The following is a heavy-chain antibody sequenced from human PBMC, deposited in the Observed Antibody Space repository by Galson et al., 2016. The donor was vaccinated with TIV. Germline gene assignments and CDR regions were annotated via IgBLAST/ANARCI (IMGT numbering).Heavy chain of an antibody. D-gene: IGHD2-21*01. CDR1: GFTFDDYG. J-gene: IGHJ4*02. V-gene: IGHV3-20*04. CDR3: ARDHLYCGGDCYSDY. CDR2: INWNGGST. Sequence: SLRLSCAASGFTFDDYGMSWVRQAPGKGLEWVSGINWNGGSTGYADSVKGRFTISRDNAKNSLYLQMNSLRAEDTALYYCARDHLYCGGDCYSDYWGQGTLVTVSS.